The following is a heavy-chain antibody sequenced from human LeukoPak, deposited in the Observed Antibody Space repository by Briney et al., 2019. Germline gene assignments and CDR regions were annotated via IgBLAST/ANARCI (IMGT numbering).Heavy chain of an antibody. Sequence: GESLKISCKGAGYSFTSYWIGWVRQMPGKGLEWMGIIYPGDSDTRYSPSLQGQVTISADKSLSTAYLQWSSLKASDTAMYYCARVPTEWISNYFDYWGQGTLVTVSS. CDR2: IYPGDSDT. D-gene: IGHD5-12*01. V-gene: IGHV5-51*01. J-gene: IGHJ4*02. CDR3: ARVPTEWISNYFDY. CDR1: GYSFTSYW.